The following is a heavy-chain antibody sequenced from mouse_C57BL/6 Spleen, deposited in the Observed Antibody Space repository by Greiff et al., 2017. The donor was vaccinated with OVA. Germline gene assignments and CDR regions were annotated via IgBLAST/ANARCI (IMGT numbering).Heavy chain of an antibody. CDR2: IDPSDSYT. CDR1: GYTFTSYW. J-gene: IGHJ3*01. D-gene: IGHD3-2*01. V-gene: IGHV1-50*01. Sequence: QVQLQQPGAELVKPGASVKLSCKASGYTFTSYWMQWVKQRPGQGLEWIGEIDPSDSYTNYNQKFKGKATLTVDTSSSTAYMQLSSLTSEDSAVYYCARRQQGTYWGKGTLVTVSA. CDR3: ARRQQGTY.